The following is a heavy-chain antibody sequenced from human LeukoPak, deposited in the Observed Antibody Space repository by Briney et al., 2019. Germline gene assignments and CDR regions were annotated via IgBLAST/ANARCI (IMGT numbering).Heavy chain of an antibody. CDR3: AKYRDGYNTYEY. CDR1: GFTFSSYG. D-gene: IGHD5-24*01. V-gene: IGHV3-30*02. J-gene: IGHJ4*02. Sequence: GGSLRLSCAASGFTFSSYGMHWVRQAPGKGLGWVAFIRYDGSNKYYADSVKGRFTISRDNSKNTLYLQMNSLRAEDTAVYYCAKYRDGYNTYEYWGQGTLVTVSS. CDR2: IRYDGSNK.